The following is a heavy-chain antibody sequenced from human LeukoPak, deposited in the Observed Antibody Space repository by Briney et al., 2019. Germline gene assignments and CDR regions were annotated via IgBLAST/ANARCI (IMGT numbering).Heavy chain of an antibody. CDR1: GYSFTSYW. V-gene: IGHV5-51*01. D-gene: IGHD2-2*01. Sequence: GEALKISCKGSGYSFTSYWIGWVRQMPGKGVGWMGIIYSGDSDTRYSPSFQGQVTISADKSISTAYLQWSSLKASDTAMYYCARRAAYCSSTSCYLGWNYVHFDYWGQGTLVTVSS. J-gene: IGHJ4*02. CDR3: ARRAAYCSSTSCYLGWNYVHFDY. CDR2: IYSGDSDT.